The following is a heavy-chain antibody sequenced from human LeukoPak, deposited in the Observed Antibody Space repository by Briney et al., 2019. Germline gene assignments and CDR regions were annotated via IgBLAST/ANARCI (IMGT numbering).Heavy chain of an antibody. V-gene: IGHV3-21*01. CDR1: GFTFSSFG. D-gene: IGHD3-10*01. J-gene: IGHJ2*01. CDR3: ARVIGGVWYFDL. Sequence: GGSLRLSCAASGFTFSSFGMNWVRQAPGKGLEWVSPISSSSSYIYYADSLKGRFTISRDNTKNSLYLQMNSLRAEDTAVYYCARVIGGVWYFDLWGRGTLVTVSS. CDR2: ISSSSSYI.